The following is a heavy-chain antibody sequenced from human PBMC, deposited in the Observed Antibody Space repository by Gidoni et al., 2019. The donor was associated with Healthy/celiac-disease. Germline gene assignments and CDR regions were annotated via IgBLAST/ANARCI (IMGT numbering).Heavy chain of an antibody. J-gene: IGHJ4*02. CDR1: GFTFSSYW. CDR3: AREGVQTGEFDY. D-gene: IGHD1-1*01. CDR2: INSDGSST. V-gene: IGHV3-74*01. Sequence: EVQLVESGGGLVQPGGSLRLSCAASGFTFSSYWMHWVLQAPGKGLVWVSRINSDGSSTSYADSVKGRFTISRDNAKNTLYLQMNSLRAEDTAVYYCAREGVQTGEFDYWGQGTLVTVSS.